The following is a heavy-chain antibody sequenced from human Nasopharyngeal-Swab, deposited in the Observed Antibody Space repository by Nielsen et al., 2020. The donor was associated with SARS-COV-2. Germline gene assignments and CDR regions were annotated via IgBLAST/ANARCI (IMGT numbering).Heavy chain of an antibody. Sequence: IGQRPRQGLEWVGRIKSKTDGGTTDYAAPVKGRFTISRDDSKNTLYLQMNSLKTEDTAVYYCTTELYYYGSGSYYKGFADWGQGTLVTVSS. CDR3: TTELYYYGSGSYYKGFAD. CDR2: IKSKTDGGTT. V-gene: IGHV3-15*01. J-gene: IGHJ4*02. D-gene: IGHD3-10*01.